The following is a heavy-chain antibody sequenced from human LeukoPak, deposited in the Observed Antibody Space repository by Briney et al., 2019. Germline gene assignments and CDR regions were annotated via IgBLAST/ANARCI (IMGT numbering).Heavy chain of an antibody. D-gene: IGHD6-19*01. Sequence: GASVKLSCKASGYTFTTYDINWVRQATGQGLEWMGWMNPNSGYTGFAQKFQGRVTFTRATSISTAYMELSSLRSEDTAVYYCARVAGSIDYWGQGTLVTVSS. CDR3: ARVAGSIDY. CDR2: MNPNSGYT. CDR1: GYTFTTYD. V-gene: IGHV1-8*03. J-gene: IGHJ4*02.